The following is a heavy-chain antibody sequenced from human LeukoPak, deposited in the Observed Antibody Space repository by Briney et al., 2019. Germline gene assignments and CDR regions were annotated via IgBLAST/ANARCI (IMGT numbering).Heavy chain of an antibody. J-gene: IGHJ6*02. CDR3: ARAPGIYYYYGMDV. Sequence: PGGSLRLSCAASGFTFSSYAMHWVRQAPGKGLEWVAVISYDGSNKYYADSVKGRFTISRDNSKSTLYLQMNSLRAEDTAVYYCARAPGIYYYYGMDVWGQGTTVTVSS. CDR2: ISYDGSNK. CDR1: GFTFSSYA. V-gene: IGHV3-30-3*01. D-gene: IGHD1-26*01.